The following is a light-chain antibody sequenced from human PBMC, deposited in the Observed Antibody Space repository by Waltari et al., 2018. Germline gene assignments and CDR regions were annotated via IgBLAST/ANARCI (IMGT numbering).Light chain of an antibody. CDR3: AAWDDSRNGWV. J-gene: IGLJ3*02. CDR1: SSNIGTNT. V-gene: IGLV1-44*01. Sequence: QSVLTQPPSASGTLGQRVIISCSGSSSNIGTNTVNWYQQLPGTAPKLLIFGNNQRPSGVPDRISGSKSGTSASLAISGLQSEDEVHYYCAAWDDSRNGWVFGGGTQLTVL. CDR2: GNN.